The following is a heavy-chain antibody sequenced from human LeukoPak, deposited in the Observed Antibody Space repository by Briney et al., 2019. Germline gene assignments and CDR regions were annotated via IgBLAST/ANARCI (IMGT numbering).Heavy chain of an antibody. D-gene: IGHD3-16*02. J-gene: IGHJ4*02. CDR2: IYYSGST. CDR1: GGSISSSSYY. V-gene: IGHV4-39*01. Sequence: PSETLSLTCTVSGGSISSSSYYWGWIRQPPGKGLEWIGSIYYSGSTYYNPSLKSRVTISVDTSKNQFSLKLSSVTAADTAVYYCARQIRYDYVWGSYRIDYFDHWGQGTLVTVSS. CDR3: ARQIRYDYVWGSYRIDYFDH.